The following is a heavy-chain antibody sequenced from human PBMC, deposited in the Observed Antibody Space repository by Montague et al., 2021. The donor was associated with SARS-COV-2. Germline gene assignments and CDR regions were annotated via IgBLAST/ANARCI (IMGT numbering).Heavy chain of an antibody. Sequence: SLRLSCAASGFTFSSYSMNWVRQAPGKGLEWVSSISSSSSYIYYAGSVKGRFTISRDNAKNSLYLQMNSLRAEDTAVYYCAKTSVRERYYYDSSGYLYYFDYWGQGTLVTVSS. V-gene: IGHV3-21*01. CDR2: ISSSSSYI. CDR3: AKTSVRERYYYDSSGYLYYFDY. J-gene: IGHJ4*02. D-gene: IGHD3-22*01. CDR1: GFTFSSYS.